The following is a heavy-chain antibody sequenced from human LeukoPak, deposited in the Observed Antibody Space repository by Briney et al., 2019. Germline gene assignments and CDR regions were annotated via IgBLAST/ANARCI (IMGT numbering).Heavy chain of an antibody. CDR1: GFTFSSYG. J-gene: IGHJ4*02. D-gene: IGHD4-17*01. Sequence: PGGSLRLSCAASGFTFSSYGMHWVRQAPGKGLEGVAFIRYDGSNKYYADSVKGRFTISRDNSKNTLYLQMNSLRAEDTAVYYCAKVPTVTTSYWGQGTLVTVSS. CDR2: IRYDGSNK. CDR3: AKVPTVTTSY. V-gene: IGHV3-30*02.